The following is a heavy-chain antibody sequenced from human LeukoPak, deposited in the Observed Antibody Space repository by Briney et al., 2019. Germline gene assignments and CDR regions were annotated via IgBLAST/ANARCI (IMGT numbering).Heavy chain of an antibody. CDR3: ARHFGYYYYYMDV. CDR2: IYHSGST. D-gene: IGHD3-3*01. J-gene: IGHJ6*03. V-gene: IGHV4-38-2*02. Sequence: SETLSLTCTVSGYSISSGYYWGWIRQPPGKGLEWIGSIYHSGSTYYNPSLKSRVTISVDTSKNQFSLKLSSVTAADTAVYYCARHFGYYYYYMDVWGKGTTVTISS. CDR1: GYSISSGYY.